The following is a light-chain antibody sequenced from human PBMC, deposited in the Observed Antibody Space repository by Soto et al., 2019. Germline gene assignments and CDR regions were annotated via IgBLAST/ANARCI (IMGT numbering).Light chain of an antibody. J-gene: IGKJ3*01. CDR2: GAS. CDR1: QSVSSSY. V-gene: IGKV3-20*01. Sequence: EIVLTQSPGTLSLSPGERATLSCRASQSVSSSYLAWYQQKPGQAPRLLIYGASSRATGIPDRFSGSGSGTDSTLTTSRLEPEDFAGYYCQEYGSSPWTFGPGTKVDIK. CDR3: QEYGSSPWT.